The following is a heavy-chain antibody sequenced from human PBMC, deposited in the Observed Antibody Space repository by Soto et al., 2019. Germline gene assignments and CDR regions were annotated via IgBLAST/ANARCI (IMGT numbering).Heavy chain of an antibody. V-gene: IGHV3-23*01. J-gene: IGHJ4*02. CDR3: AKHRGFVAGPFDS. CDR1: GITFTNYA. CDR2: ISGNVGSTT. D-gene: IGHD6-19*01. Sequence: EVQLLESGGGLAQPGGSLRLSCAVSGITFTNYAMGWVRQAPGKGLEWVSGISGNVGSTTHYADSVKGRFNISRDNSKNILFLQMNSLRAEDTAVYYCAKHRGFVAGPFDSWGQGTLVIVSS.